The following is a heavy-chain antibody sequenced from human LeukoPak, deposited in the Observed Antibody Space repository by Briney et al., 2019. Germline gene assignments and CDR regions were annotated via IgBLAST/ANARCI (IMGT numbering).Heavy chain of an antibody. CDR2: LNPSGGGT. Sequence: GASVTVSCKSSVYTFTNYYIHWVRQAPGQGLEWVGILNPSGGGTSYAQKFQGRVTMIRDTSTSTVYMELSSLRSEDTAVYYCARDPRLSSGYSTGILWYFDLWGRGTLVTVSS. CDR1: VYTFTNYY. V-gene: IGHV1-46*01. J-gene: IGHJ2*01. CDR3: ARDPRLSSGYSTGILWYFDL. D-gene: IGHD3-22*01.